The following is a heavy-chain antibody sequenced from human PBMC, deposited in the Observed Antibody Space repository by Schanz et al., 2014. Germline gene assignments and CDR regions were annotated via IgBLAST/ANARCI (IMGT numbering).Heavy chain of an antibody. V-gene: IGHV1-69*04. J-gene: IGHJ4*02. D-gene: IGHD3-22*01. CDR3: ARDYYDSSGYYYCDY. Sequence: QVQLVQSGAEVKKPGSPVKVSCKSSGGTFSSYAISWVRQAPGQGLEWMGRIIPILGIATYAQKFQGRLTITADKSTSTAYMELSSLRSEDTAIYYCARDYYDSSGYYYCDYWGQGTLVTVSS. CDR2: IIPILGIA. CDR1: GGTFSSYA.